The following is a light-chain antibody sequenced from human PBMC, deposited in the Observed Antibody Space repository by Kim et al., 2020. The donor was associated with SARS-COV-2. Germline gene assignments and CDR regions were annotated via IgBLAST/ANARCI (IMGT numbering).Light chain of an antibody. J-gene: IGLJ2*01. CDR2: RDG. CDR1: NMGDKN. V-gene: IGLV3-9*01. CDR3: QVWDSSPVI. Sequence: SVALGQTARITCGGNNMGDKNVRWYQQKPGQAPVLVIYRDGDRPSGIPERFSGSNSGNTATLTISRAQAVDEADYYCQVWDSSPVIFGGGTQLTVL.